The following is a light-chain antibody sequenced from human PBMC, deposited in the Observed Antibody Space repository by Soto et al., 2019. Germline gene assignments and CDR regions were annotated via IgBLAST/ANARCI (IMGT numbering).Light chain of an antibody. V-gene: IGKV3-20*01. Sequence: EIALTQSPGTLSLSPGERATLSCRASQSLSSSYLAWYQQKPGQAPRLLIYGASSRATGIPDRFSGSGSGTEFTLTISRLEPEDFAVYYCQQYGSSRTFGQGTKVEIK. J-gene: IGKJ1*01. CDR1: QSLSSSY. CDR2: GAS. CDR3: QQYGSSRT.